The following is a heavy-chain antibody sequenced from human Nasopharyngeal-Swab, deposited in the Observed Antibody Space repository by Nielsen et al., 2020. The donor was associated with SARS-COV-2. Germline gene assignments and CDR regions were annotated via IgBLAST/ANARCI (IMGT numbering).Heavy chain of an antibody. CDR3: ARDPFGGARFDS. V-gene: IGHV3-48*04. Sequence: ESLKISCAASGFPFSSYAMSWVRQAPGKGLEWVSYISSSGSTIYYADSVKGRFTISRDNAKNSLYLQMNSLRAEDTAVYYCARDPFGGARFDSWGQGTLVTVSS. CDR2: ISSSGSTI. CDR1: GFPFSSYA. D-gene: IGHD3-10*01. J-gene: IGHJ4*02.